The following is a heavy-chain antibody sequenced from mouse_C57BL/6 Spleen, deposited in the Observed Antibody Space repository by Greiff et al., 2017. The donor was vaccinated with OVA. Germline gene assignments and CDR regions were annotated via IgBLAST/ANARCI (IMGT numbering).Heavy chain of an antibody. CDR3: ARRDLDYYGSRETWFAY. J-gene: IGHJ3*01. CDR2: IYPGDGDT. V-gene: IGHV1-80*01. CDR1: GYAFSSYW. Sequence: QVQLQQSGAELVKPGASVKISCKASGYAFSSYWMNWVKQRPGKGLEWIGQIYPGDGDTNYNGKFKGKATLTADKSSSTAYMQLSSLTSEDSAVYFCARRDLDYYGSRETWFAYWGQGTLVTVSA. D-gene: IGHD1-1*01.